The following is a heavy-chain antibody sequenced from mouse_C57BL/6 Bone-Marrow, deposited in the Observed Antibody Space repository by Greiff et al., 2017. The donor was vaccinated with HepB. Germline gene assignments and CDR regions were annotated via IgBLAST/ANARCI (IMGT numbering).Heavy chain of an antibody. D-gene: IGHD1-1*01. CDR3: ASHYYGSSYDWYFDV. CDR1: GYSFTGYY. J-gene: IGHJ1*03. CDR2: INPSTGGT. V-gene: IGHV1-42*01. Sequence: VQLQQSGPELVKPGASVKISCKASGYSFTGYYMNWVKQSPEKSLEWIGEINPSTGGTTYNQKFKAKATLTVDKSSSTAYMQLKSLTSEDSAVYYCASHYYGSSYDWYFDVGGTGTTVTVSS.